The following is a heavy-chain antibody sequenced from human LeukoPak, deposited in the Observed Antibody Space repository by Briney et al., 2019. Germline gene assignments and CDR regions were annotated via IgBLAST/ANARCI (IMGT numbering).Heavy chain of an antibody. J-gene: IGHJ4*02. CDR2: IYYSGNA. CDR1: GDSISRGNW. V-gene: IGHV4-4*02. D-gene: IGHD6-13*01. CDR3: ASLIAAAGGYYFDY. Sequence: PSETLSLTCAVSGDSISRGNWWSWVRQPPGKGLEWIGNIYYSGNAYHNPSLKSRVTISVDTSKNQFSLRLSSVTAADTAVYYCASLIAAAGGYYFDYWGQGTLVTVSS.